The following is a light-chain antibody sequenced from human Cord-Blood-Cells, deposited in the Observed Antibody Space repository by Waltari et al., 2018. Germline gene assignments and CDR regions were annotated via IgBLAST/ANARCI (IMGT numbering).Light chain of an antibody. CDR1: QSVSSN. Sequence: EIVMTQSPATLSVSPGERATLSCRASQSVSSNLAWYQQKPGQAPRLLIYGASTMATGILARFSGSGSGTEFTLTISSLQSEDFAVYYCQQYNNWPPGTFGQGTKLEIK. V-gene: IGKV3-15*01. J-gene: IGKJ2*01. CDR3: QQYNNWPPGT. CDR2: GAS.